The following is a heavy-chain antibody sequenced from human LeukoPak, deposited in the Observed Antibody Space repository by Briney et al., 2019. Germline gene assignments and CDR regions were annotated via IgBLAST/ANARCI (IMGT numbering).Heavy chain of an antibody. D-gene: IGHD3-10*01. CDR1: GFTFSRYA. V-gene: IGHV3-23*01. CDR3: ARKQAIGSAPLDY. J-gene: IGHJ4*02. CDR2: ISDSGDYT. Sequence: GGSLRLSCAPCGFTFSRYAMSGVRQAPGKGLEWVSTISDSGDYTFYADSVKGRFTISRHSSRNTLYLQMNRLTVADTAVYYFARKQAIGSAPLDYWGQGSLVTVSS.